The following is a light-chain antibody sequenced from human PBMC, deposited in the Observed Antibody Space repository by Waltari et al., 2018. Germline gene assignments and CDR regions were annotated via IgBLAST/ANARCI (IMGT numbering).Light chain of an antibody. J-gene: IGLJ1*01. CDR1: SSDVGGYNY. CDR2: DVS. Sequence: QSALAQPASVSGSPGQSITISCTGTSSDVGGYNYVSWYQQHPGKAPTLIIFDVSNRPSGVSSRFSGSKSGNTASLTISGLQAEDEADYYCNSYTGISPLDVFGTGTRVTVL. CDR3: NSYTGISPLDV. V-gene: IGLV2-14*03.